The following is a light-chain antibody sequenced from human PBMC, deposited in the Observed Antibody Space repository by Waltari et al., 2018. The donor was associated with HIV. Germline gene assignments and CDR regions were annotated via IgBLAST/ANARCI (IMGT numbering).Light chain of an antibody. CDR1: SGSSNYT. Sequence: QPVLTQPPSAPASLRASVPLTCTLSSGSSNYTVAWYQLSPGQGPRFVRRVGTGGIVGSKGDGIPDRFSVLGSGLNRYLTIKNIQEEDESDYHCGADHGSGSNFVYVFGIGTKVTVL. J-gene: IGLJ1*01. CDR3: GADHGSGSNFVYV. V-gene: IGLV9-49*01. CDR2: VGTGGIVG.